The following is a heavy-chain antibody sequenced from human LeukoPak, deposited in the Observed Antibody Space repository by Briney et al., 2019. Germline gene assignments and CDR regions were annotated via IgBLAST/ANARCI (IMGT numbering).Heavy chain of an antibody. Sequence: PGGSLRLSCAASGFNFSNYGMHWVRQAPGKVLEWVAVMSYDGTKKYYADSVKGRFTISRDNSKNTLYLQMNSLRVEDTAVYYCAKDFGIYDTTTDYWGQGTLVTVSS. V-gene: IGHV3-30*18. CDR2: MSYDGTKK. CDR3: AKDFGIYDTTTDY. J-gene: IGHJ4*02. D-gene: IGHD2/OR15-2a*01. CDR1: GFNFSNYG.